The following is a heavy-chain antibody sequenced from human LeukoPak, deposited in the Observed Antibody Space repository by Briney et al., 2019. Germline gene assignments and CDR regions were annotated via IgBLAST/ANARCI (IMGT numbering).Heavy chain of an antibody. CDR1: GFTFSSYA. D-gene: IGHD2-15*01. V-gene: IGHV3-23*01. Sequence: GGSLRLSCAASGFTFSSYAMSWVRQAPGKGLEWVSAISGSGRSTFYADSVKGRFTISRDNSKSTLYLQMNGLRAEDTAVYYCAKDVGYCSGGTCYSGRNWFDPWGQGTLVTVSS. CDR3: AKDVGYCSGGTCYSGRNWFDP. J-gene: IGHJ5*02. CDR2: ISGSGRST.